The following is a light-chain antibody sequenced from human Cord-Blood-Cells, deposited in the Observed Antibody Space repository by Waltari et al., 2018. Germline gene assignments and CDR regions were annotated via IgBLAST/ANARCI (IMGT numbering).Light chain of an antibody. CDR3: QQLNSYPLT. Sequence: DIQLTQSPSFLSASVGDRVTITCRASQGISSYLAWYQQKPGKAPKLLSYAASTLQRGVPSRFSGSGSGTEFTLTISSLQPEEFATYYCQQLNSYPLTFGGGTKVEIK. J-gene: IGKJ4*01. CDR2: AAS. V-gene: IGKV1-9*01. CDR1: QGISSY.